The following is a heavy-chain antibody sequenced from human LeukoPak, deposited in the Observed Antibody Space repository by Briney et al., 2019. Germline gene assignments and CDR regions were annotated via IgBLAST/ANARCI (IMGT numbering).Heavy chain of an antibody. V-gene: IGHV3-7*01. Sequence: GGSLRLSCAASGFTFSSYWMSWVRQAPGKGLEWVANIKQDGSEKYYVDSVKGRFTISRDNAKNTLYLQMNSLRAEDTAVYYCARVPARKITMIVVGNQYYFDYWGQGTLVTVSS. CDR2: IKQDGSEK. CDR3: ARVPARKITMIVVGNQYYFDY. D-gene: IGHD3-22*01. J-gene: IGHJ4*02. CDR1: GFTFSSYW.